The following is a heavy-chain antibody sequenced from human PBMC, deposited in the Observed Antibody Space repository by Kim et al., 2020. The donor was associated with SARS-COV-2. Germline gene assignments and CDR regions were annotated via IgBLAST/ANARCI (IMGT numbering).Heavy chain of an antibody. J-gene: IGHJ4*02. Sequence: GGSLRLSCVTSGFTFSNYWMNWVRQAPGKGLEWVANIKRDGNEEHYVDSVRGRFTISRDNASNSLYLQMNSLSAEDTAVYYCARDRRGVGVANDWGQGTLVIVSS. CDR2: IKRDGNEE. CDR3: ARDRRGVGVAND. CDR1: GFTFSNYW. V-gene: IGHV3-7*03. D-gene: IGHD5-12*01.